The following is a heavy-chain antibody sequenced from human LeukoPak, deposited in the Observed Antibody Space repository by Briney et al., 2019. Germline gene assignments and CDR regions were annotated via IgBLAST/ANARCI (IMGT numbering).Heavy chain of an antibody. J-gene: IGHJ4*02. CDR2: IGTAGDT. CDR1: GFTFSSYD. CDR3: ARKMLTWNYFDY. Sequence: GGSLRLSCAASGFTFSSYDMHWVRQVTGKGLEWVSAIGTAGDTYYTGSVKGRFTISRENVKNSLYLRMNSLGAEDTAVYYCARKMLTWNYFDYWGQGTLVTASS. D-gene: IGHD1-1*01. V-gene: IGHV3-13*01.